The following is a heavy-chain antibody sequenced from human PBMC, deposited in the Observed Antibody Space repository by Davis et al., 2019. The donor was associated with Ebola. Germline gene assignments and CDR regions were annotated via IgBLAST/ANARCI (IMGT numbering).Heavy chain of an antibody. J-gene: IGHJ4*02. Sequence: GESLKISCAASGFTFSSYAMSWVRQAPGKGLEWVSAISGSGGSTYYADSVKGRFTISRDNSKNTLYLQMNSLRAEDTAVYYCANLRADGLRWLYFDYWGQGTLVTVSS. CDR3: ANLRADGLRWLYFDY. D-gene: IGHD5-24*01. CDR2: ISGSGGST. CDR1: GFTFSSYA. V-gene: IGHV3-23*01.